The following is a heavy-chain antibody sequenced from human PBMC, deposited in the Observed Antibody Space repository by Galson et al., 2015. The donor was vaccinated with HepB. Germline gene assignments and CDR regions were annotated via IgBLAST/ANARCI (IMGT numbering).Heavy chain of an antibody. CDR2: INPSGGST. CDR1: GYTFTSYY. J-gene: IGHJ5*02. D-gene: IGHD3-10*01. Sequence: SVKVSCKASGYTFTSYYMHWVRQAPGQGLEWMGIINPSGGSTSYAQKLQGRVTMTRDTSTSTVYMELSSLRSEDTAVYYCAREGGAGAFDPWGQGTLVTVSS. V-gene: IGHV1-46*04. CDR3: AREGGAGAFDP.